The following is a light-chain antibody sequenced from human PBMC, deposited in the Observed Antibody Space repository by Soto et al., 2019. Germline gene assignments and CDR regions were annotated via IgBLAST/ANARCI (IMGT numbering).Light chain of an antibody. CDR3: QQYNSYPRT. J-gene: IGKJ1*01. V-gene: IGKV1-5*01. CDR2: EAS. CDR1: QRINFW. Sequence: DIQLTQSPSTLSASVGDRVTITCRASQRINFWLAWFQQKPGKAPKLLIYEASSLEGGVPSTFSGSRSGTEFTLTISSLQPDDFATYYCQQYNSYPRTFGQGTKVEIK.